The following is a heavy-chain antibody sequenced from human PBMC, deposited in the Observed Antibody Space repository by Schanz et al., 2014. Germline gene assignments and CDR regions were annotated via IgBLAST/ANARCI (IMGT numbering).Heavy chain of an antibody. CDR2: TYSGGST. J-gene: IGHJ4*02. V-gene: IGHV3-66*04. CDR1: GFTVSSNY. CDR3: AKHVRSLTGNDY. D-gene: IGHD3-9*01. Sequence: VHLVESGGGLVQPGGSLRLSCAASGFTVSSNYMSWVRQAPGKGLEWVSITYSGGSTYYADSVKGRFTISRDNSKNTLYLQVNSLRAEDTAVYYCAKHVRSLTGNDYWGQGTLVNVSS.